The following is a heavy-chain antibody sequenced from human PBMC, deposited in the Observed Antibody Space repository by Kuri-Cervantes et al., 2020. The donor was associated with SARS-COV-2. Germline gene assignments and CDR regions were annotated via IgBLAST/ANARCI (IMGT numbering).Heavy chain of an antibody. J-gene: IGHJ4*02. CDR1: GGSISSYY. Sequence: ESLKISCTVSGGSISSYYWSWIRQPPGKGLEWIGYIYYSGSTNYNPSLKSRVTISVDTSKNQFSLKLCSVTAADTAVYYCARMYYDFWSGYYKYYFDYWGQGTLVTVSS. D-gene: IGHD3-3*01. V-gene: IGHV4-59*01. CDR3: ARMYYDFWSGYYKYYFDY. CDR2: IYYSGST.